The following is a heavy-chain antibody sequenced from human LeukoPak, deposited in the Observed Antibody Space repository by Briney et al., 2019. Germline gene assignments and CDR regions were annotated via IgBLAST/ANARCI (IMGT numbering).Heavy chain of an antibody. D-gene: IGHD4-17*01. V-gene: IGHV3-7*01. CDR1: GFTFSTYW. J-gene: IGHJ4*02. CDR2: IKQDGSET. Sequence: GGSLRLSCAGSGFTFSTYWMTWVRQAPGKGLEWVASIKQDGSETHYVDSVEGRFTISRDNAKNSLYLQMNSLRAEDTAVYYCTRAVTTSDGYWGQGTLVTVSS. CDR3: TRAVTTSDGY.